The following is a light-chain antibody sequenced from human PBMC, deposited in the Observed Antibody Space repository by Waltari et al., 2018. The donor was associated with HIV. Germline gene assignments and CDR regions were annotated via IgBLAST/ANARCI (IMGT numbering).Light chain of an antibody. J-gene: IGKJ2*01. Sequence: DIQMTQSPSSLSAAVGDSVNITCRASQNIYSFLNWYQHKPGKVPKVLIYAASTLENGVPSRFRGTGSSTDFTLTINNVQPEDCATYFCQQGHTMPRTFGQGTNVEIK. V-gene: IGKV1-39*01. CDR2: AAS. CDR3: QQGHTMPRT. CDR1: QNIYSF.